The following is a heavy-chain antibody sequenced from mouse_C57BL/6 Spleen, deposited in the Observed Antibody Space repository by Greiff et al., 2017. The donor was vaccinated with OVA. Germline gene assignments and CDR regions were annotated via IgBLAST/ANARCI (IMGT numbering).Heavy chain of an antibody. CDR1: GFTFSSYT. CDR2: ISGGGGNT. J-gene: IGHJ2*01. CDR3: ARSGYYGSSYGD. Sequence: EVKLMESGGGLVKPGGSLKLSCAASGFTFSSYTMSWVRQTPEKRLEWVATISGGGGNTYYPDSVKGRFTISRDNAKNTLYLQMSSLRSEDTALYYCARSGYYGSSYGDWGQGTTLTVSS. D-gene: IGHD1-1*01. V-gene: IGHV5-9*01.